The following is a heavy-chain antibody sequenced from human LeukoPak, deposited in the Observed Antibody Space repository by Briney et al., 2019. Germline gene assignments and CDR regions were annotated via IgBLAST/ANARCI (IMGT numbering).Heavy chain of an antibody. V-gene: IGHV4-61*01. J-gene: IGHJ4*02. CDR1: GGSVSSGNYY. Sequence: SETLSFTCTVSGGSVSSGNYYWSWIRQPPGKGLEWIGFMSNSGHTDSNASLKGRVTISVDTSKNQFSLKLKSVTAADTAVYYCARVAVAGTGPDYWGQGTLVTVSS. CDR3: ARVAVAGTGPDY. CDR2: MSNSGHT. D-gene: IGHD6-13*01.